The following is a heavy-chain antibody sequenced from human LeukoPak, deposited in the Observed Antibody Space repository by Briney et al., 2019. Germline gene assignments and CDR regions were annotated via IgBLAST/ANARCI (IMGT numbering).Heavy chain of an antibody. J-gene: IGHJ4*02. Sequence: GGSLRLSCAASGFTFSTYAMSWVRQAPGKGLEWVSVISGSGASTYYADSVEGRFTISRDNSKNTLYLRMNSLRVEDTAVYYCARGGYGDYVYFDNWGQGTLVTVSS. CDR2: ISGSGAST. D-gene: IGHD4-17*01. CDR1: GFTFSTYA. V-gene: IGHV3-23*01. CDR3: ARGGYGDYVYFDN.